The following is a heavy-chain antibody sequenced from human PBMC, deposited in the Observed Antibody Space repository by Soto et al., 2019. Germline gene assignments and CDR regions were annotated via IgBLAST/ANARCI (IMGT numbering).Heavy chain of an antibody. CDR3: AIGIRGTMFAVVITTWLVP. CDR1: GGSFSGYY. D-gene: IGHD3-3*01. CDR2: INESGST. V-gene: IGHV4-34*02. J-gene: IGHJ5*02. Sequence: QVQLQQWGAGLLRPSETLSLTCAVYGGSFSGYYWNWVRQPPGKGLEWIGKINESGSTHYHPSLMGRVTISLHPSLNHFSLNVRSGTPADTAVYFCAIGIRGTMFAVVITTWLVPWGYGTLVTVSS.